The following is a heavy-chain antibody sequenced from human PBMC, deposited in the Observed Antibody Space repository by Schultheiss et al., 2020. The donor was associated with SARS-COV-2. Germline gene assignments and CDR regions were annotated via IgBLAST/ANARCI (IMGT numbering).Heavy chain of an antibody. V-gene: IGHV4-59*01. D-gene: IGHD3-16*01. CDR1: GASISSFY. Sequence: SETLSLTCTVSGASISSFYWSWIRQPPGKGLEWIGYIYHNVNSWYNPSLKSRVTISIDTSKNQFSLKLGSVTAADTAVYFCARATRVESLFSVRGGHLDYWGRGTQVTVSS. J-gene: IGHJ4*02. CDR3: ARATRVESLFSVRGGHLDY. CDR2: IYHNVNS.